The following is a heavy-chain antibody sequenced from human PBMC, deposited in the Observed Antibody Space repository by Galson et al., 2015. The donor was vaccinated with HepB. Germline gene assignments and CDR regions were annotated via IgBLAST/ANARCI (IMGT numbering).Heavy chain of an antibody. CDR3: ARDLLTDSSSWYSDY. J-gene: IGHJ4*02. Sequence: SLRLSCAASGFTFSSYAMHWVRQAPGKGLEWVAVISYDGSNKYYADSVKGRFTISRDNSKNTLYLQMNSLRAEDTAVYYCARDLLTDSSSWYSDYWGQGTLVTVSS. CDR1: GFTFSSYA. CDR2: ISYDGSNK. V-gene: IGHV3-30*04. D-gene: IGHD6-13*01.